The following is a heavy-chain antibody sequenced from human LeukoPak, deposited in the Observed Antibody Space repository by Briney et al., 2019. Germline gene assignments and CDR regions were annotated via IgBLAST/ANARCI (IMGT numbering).Heavy chain of an antibody. CDR3: ARARYYDSSGYYLAH. CDR2: IWYDGSNK. CDR1: GFTFSSYG. V-gene: IGHV3-33*01. Sequence: GGSLRLSCAASGFTFSSYGMHWVRQAPGKGLEWVAVIWYDGSNKYYADSVKGRFTISRDNSKNTLYLQMNSLRAEDTAVYYCARARYYDSSGYYLAHCGQGTLVTVSS. J-gene: IGHJ4*02. D-gene: IGHD3-22*01.